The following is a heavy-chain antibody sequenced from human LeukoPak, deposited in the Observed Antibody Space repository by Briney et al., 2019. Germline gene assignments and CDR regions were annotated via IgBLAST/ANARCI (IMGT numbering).Heavy chain of an antibody. J-gene: IGHJ4*02. V-gene: IGHV3-7*03. CDR2: IKTDGSEK. D-gene: IGHD3-9*01. Sequence: PGGSLRLSCEASGFTFSSYWMSWVRQAPGKGLEWVANIKTDGSEKYYVDSVKGRFTISRDNAKNSLYLQMNSLRAEDTAVYYCARDYTGYFHWGQGTLVIVSS. CDR3: ARDYTGYFH. CDR1: GFTFSSYW.